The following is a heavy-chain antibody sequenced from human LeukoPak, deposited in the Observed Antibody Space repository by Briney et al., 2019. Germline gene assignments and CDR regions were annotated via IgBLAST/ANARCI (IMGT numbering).Heavy chain of an antibody. CDR1: GYTFTSYA. Sequence: GASVKVSCKASGYTFTSYAMNWVRQAPGQGLEWMGWINTNTGNPTYAQGFTGRFVFSLDTSVSTAYLQISGLKAEDTAIYYCARGGEGYTYYGMDVWGQGTTVTVSS. D-gene: IGHD5-24*01. J-gene: IGHJ6*02. CDR2: INTNTGNP. V-gene: IGHV7-4-1*02. CDR3: ARGGEGYTYYGMDV.